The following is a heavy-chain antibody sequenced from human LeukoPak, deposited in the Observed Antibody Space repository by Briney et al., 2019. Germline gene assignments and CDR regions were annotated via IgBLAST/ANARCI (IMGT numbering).Heavy chain of an antibody. V-gene: IGHV1-24*01. D-gene: IGHD6-19*01. J-gene: IGHJ3*02. CDR2: FDPEDGET. Sequence: ASVKVSCKVSGYTLTELSMHWVRQAPGKGLEWMGGFDPEDGETIYAQKFQGRVTMTEDTSTDTAHMELSSLRSEDTAVYYCATALQWLVLGAFDIWGQGTMVTVSS. CDR1: GYTLTELS. CDR3: ATALQWLVLGAFDI.